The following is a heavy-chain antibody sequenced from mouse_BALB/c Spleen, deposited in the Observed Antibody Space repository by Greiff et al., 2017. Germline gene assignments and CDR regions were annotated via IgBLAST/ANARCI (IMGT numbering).Heavy chain of an antibody. J-gene: IGHJ2*01. D-gene: IGHD1-1*01. CDR3: ARDGGFGRAMDY. CDR2: SRNKANDYTT. Sequence: EVKVVESGGGLVQPGGSLRLSCATSGFTFSDFYMEWFRQPPEKRLEWIAASRNKANDYTTEYSASVKGRFIVSRDTSQSILYLQMNALRAEDTAIYYCARDGGFGRAMDYWGQGTTLTVSS. CDR1: GFTFSDFY. V-gene: IGHV7-1*02.